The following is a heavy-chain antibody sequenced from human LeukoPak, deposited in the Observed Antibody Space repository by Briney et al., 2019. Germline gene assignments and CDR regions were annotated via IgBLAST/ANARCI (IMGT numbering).Heavy chain of an antibody. CDR1: GYTFTGYY. CDR2: INPNSGGT. CDR3: ARDSHSQQLVLGGIDY. J-gene: IGHJ4*02. Sequence: KVSCKASGYTFTGYYIHWVRQAPGQGLEWMGWINPNSGGTKYAQNFQGRVTMTRDTSISTAYMEVSSLRSDDTAVYYCARDSHSQQLVLGGIDYWGQGTLVTVSS. D-gene: IGHD6-6*01. V-gene: IGHV1-2*02.